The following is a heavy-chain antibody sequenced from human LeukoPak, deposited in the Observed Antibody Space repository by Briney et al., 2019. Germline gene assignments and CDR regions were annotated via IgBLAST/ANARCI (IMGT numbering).Heavy chain of an antibody. J-gene: IGHJ4*02. CDR3: TSTWIQLWFDY. Sequence: GGSLKLSCAASGFTFSASAMHWVRQASGKGLEWVGRIRSKTNSYSTEYAASVKGRFTISRDDSKNTAYLQMDSLRTEDTAVYYCTSTWIQLWFDYWGQGTLVTVSS. CDR2: IRSKTNSYST. CDR1: GFTFSASA. V-gene: IGHV3-73*01. D-gene: IGHD5-18*01.